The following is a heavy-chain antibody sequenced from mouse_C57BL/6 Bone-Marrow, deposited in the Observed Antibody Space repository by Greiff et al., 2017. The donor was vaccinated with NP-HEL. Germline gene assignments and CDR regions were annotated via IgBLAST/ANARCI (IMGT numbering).Heavy chain of an antibody. CDR3: TTSYGSSPYWYFDV. V-gene: IGHV14-1*01. Sequence: EVQRVESGAELVRPGASVKLSCTASGFNIKDYYMHWVKQRPEQGLEWIGRIDPEDGDTEYAPKFQGKATMTADTSSNTAYLQLSSLTSEDTAVYYCTTSYGSSPYWYFDVWGTGTTVTVSS. J-gene: IGHJ1*03. D-gene: IGHD1-1*01. CDR2: IDPEDGDT. CDR1: GFNIKDYY.